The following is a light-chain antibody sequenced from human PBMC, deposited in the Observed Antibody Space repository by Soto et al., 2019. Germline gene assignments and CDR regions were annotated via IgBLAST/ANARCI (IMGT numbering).Light chain of an antibody. CDR2: KAS. V-gene: IGKV1-5*03. Sequence: DIQITQSPSTLSPSVLERFTITCRASQSISSWLAWYQQKPGKAPKLLIYKASSLESGVPSRFSGSGSGTEFTLTISSLQPDDFATYYCQQYNSYPWTFGQGTKVDIK. CDR1: QSISSW. CDR3: QQYNSYPWT. J-gene: IGKJ1*01.